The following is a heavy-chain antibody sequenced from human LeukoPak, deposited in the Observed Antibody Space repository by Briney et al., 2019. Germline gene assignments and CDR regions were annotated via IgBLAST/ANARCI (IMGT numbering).Heavy chain of an antibody. CDR3: ARDTAYCGGDCYLFDY. CDR1: GGSVSSGGFH. Sequence: SETLSLTCTVSGGSVSSGGFHWSWIRQPPGKGLEWIGYIYHIGTTDYNPSLKSRVTISLDRSKNQVSLSLSSLTAADTAVYYCARDTAYCGGDCYLFDYWGQGTLVTVSS. D-gene: IGHD2-21*01. V-gene: IGHV4-30-2*01. J-gene: IGHJ4*02. CDR2: IYHIGTT.